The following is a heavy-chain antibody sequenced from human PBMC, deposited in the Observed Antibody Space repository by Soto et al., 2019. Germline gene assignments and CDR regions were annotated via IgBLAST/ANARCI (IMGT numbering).Heavy chain of an antibody. CDR3: AKFYCSATSCSAFDS. CDR2: IYYSGST. V-gene: IGHV4-59*01. D-gene: IGHD2-2*01. J-gene: IGHJ4*02. CDR1: GGSISSYY. Sequence: PSETLSLTCTVSGGSISSYYWSWIRQPPGRGLEWIGYIYYSGSTNYNPSLKGRVTISVDTSKNQFSLKLNSVTAADTAVYYCAKFYCSATSCSAFDSWGLGTLVTVSS.